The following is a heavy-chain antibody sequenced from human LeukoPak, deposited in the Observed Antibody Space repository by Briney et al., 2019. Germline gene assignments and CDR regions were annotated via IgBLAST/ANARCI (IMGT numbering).Heavy chain of an antibody. CDR1: GYTFTAYY. J-gene: IGHJ3*02. CDR2: INPDRGGT. V-gene: IGHV1-2*06. CDR3: ARGPYDYVWGNYRYTGDAFDI. D-gene: IGHD3-16*02. Sequence: ASVKVSCKASGYTFTAYYMHWVRQAPGQGLEWMGRINPDRGGTNYAQKFQGRFTMTRDKSISTAYMELTSLRSDDTAVYYCARGPYDYVWGNYRYTGDAFDIWGHGTVVTVSS.